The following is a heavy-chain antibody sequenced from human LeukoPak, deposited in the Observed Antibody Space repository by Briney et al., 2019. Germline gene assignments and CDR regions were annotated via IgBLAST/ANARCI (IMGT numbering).Heavy chain of an antibody. Sequence: GGSLRLSCAASGFTFSSYSMNWIRQAPAKGLEWVSSISSSSSYIYYADSVKGRFTISRDNAKNSLYLQMNSLRAEDTAVYYCARLGFGELFLDYWGQGTLVTVSS. CDR1: GFTFSSYS. V-gene: IGHV3-21*01. CDR2: ISSSSSYI. D-gene: IGHD3-10*01. J-gene: IGHJ4*02. CDR3: ARLGFGELFLDY.